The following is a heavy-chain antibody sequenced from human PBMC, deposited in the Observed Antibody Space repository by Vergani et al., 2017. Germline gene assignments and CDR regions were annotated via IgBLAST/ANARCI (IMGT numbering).Heavy chain of an antibody. CDR1: GGSFSGYY. V-gene: IGHV4-34*01. CDR3: ARGGATVCGFGEPHYYYMDG. Sequence: QVQLQQWGAGLLKPSETLSLTCAVYGGSFSGYYWSWIRQPPGKGLEWIGEINHSGSTNYNPSLKSRVTISVDTSKNQFSLKLSSVTAADTAVYYCARGGATVCGFGEPHYYYMDGGGKGTTVTVSS. J-gene: IGHJ6*03. D-gene: IGHD3-10*01. CDR2: INHSGST.